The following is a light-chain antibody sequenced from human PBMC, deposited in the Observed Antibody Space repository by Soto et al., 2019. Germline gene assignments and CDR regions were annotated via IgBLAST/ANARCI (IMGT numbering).Light chain of an antibody. CDR1: QSVSSN. CDR3: QQYNNWPPLT. CDR2: GAS. Sequence: EIVMTQSPATLSVSPGERATFSCRASQSVSSNLAWYQQKPGQAPRLLIYGASNRATGIPARFSGSGSGTDFTLTISSLPSEDFAVYYCQQYNNWPPLTFGGGTKVEIK. J-gene: IGKJ4*01. V-gene: IGKV3-15*01.